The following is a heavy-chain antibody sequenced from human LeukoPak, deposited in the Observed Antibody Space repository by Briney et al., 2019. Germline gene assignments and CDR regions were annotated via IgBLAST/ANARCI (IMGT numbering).Heavy chain of an antibody. J-gene: IGHJ4*02. D-gene: IGHD3-16*02. CDR1: GGSISSGDYY. V-gene: IGHV4-30-4*01. CDR2: IYYSGST. CDR3: ARGRTYDYVWGNYRDSDY. Sequence: SQTLSLTCTVSGGSISSGDYYWSWIRQPPGKGLEWIGYIYYSGSTYYNPSLKSRVTISVDTSKNQFSLKLSSVTAADTAVYYCARGRTYDYVWGNYRDSDYWGQGTLVTVSS.